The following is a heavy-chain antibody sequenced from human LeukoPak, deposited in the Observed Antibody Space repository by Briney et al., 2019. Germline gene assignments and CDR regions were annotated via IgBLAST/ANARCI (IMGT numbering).Heavy chain of an antibody. V-gene: IGHV1-18*01. Sequence: ASVTVSCKASGYTFNHYGISWVRQAPGQGLEWLGWISAYNGHTSYAQNFQGRLTMTTDTPTTTAYMELRSLRSDDTAIYYCARWGDSSSWPPIWFDPWGQGTLVTVSS. D-gene: IGHD6-13*01. CDR3: ARWGDSSSWPPIWFDP. J-gene: IGHJ5*02. CDR2: ISAYNGHT. CDR1: GYTFNHYG.